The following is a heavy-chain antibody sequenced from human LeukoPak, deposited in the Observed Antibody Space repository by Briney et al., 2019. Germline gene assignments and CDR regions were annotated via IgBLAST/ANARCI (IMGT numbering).Heavy chain of an antibody. CDR2: IYYSGST. Sequence: PSETLSLTCTVSGGSISSYYWSWIRQPPGKGLEWIGYIYYSGSTNYNPSLKSRVTISVDTSKNQFSLKLSSVTGADTAVYYCASSPYDFQFDYWGQGTLVTVSS. CDR3: ASSPYDFQFDY. J-gene: IGHJ4*02. D-gene: IGHD3/OR15-3a*01. V-gene: IGHV4-59*01. CDR1: GGSISSYY.